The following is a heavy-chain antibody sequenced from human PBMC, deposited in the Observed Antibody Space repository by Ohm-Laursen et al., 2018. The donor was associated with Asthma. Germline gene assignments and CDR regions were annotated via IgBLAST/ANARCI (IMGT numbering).Heavy chain of an antibody. Sequence: SLRLSCAASGFTFNKSWMSWVRQLPGGSLEWVAKINPLGYEKYYMDSVRGRFTVSRDNAKNSLYLEMNSLRVEDTAVYYCVTDAWWSYVHWGLGTLVTVSS. CDR1: GFTFNKSW. CDR2: INPLGYEK. J-gene: IGHJ4*02. V-gene: IGHV3-7*01. D-gene: IGHD1-26*01. CDR3: VTDAWWSYVH.